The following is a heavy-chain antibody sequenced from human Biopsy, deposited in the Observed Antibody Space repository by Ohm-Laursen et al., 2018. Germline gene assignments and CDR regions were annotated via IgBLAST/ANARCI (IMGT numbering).Heavy chain of an antibody. CDR3: AADINVWNVNY. Sequence: ASVKVSCKVSGYAVTEFSMHWVRQAPGKGLEWMRGFAPENGKTIYAQKFQGRVTMTEDTSTDTAHMELSSLRSEDTAVYYCAADINVWNVNYWGQGTQVTVSS. D-gene: IGHD1-1*01. CDR1: GYAVTEFS. J-gene: IGHJ4*02. V-gene: IGHV1-24*01. CDR2: FAPENGKT.